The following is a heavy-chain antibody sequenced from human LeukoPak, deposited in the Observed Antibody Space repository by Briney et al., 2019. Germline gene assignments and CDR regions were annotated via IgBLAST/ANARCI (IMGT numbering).Heavy chain of an antibody. CDR2: IYYSGST. V-gene: IGHV4-59*01. Sequence: SETLSLTCTVSGGSISTYYWSWIRQPPGKGLEWIGYIYYSGSTNYNPSLKSRGTISVDTSKNQFSLKLSSVTAADTAVYYCARVDGYNYGHYSYYYMDVWGKGTTVTVSS. CDR3: ARVDGYNYGHYSYYYMDV. J-gene: IGHJ6*03. CDR1: GGSISTYY. D-gene: IGHD5-24*01.